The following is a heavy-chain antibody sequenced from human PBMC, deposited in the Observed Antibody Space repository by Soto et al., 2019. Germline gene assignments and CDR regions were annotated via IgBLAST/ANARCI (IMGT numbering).Heavy chain of an antibody. J-gene: IGHJ4*02. D-gene: IGHD2-15*01. V-gene: IGHV4-34*01. Sequence: QVQLQQWGAGLLKPSETLSLTCAVHGGPFSGYYWSWIRQPPGKGLERIGEINYSGNTNYTPSPKSRDTIPVDTSQKHFSLKLSSVTAADTAVYYCARGIGGTSDYWGQGTLVTVSS. CDR3: ARGIGGTSDY. CDR2: INYSGNT. CDR1: GGPFSGYY.